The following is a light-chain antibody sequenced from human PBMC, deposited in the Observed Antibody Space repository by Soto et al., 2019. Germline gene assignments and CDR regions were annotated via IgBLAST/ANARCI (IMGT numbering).Light chain of an antibody. CDR3: QQYNSYPLT. Sequence: GDSVSIKYRASQSISSWLAWYQQKPGKAPKLLIYKASSLESGVPSRFRGSGSGTEFTLTISSLKPDDFQTYYCQQYNSYPLTFGGGTKVDIK. V-gene: IGKV1-5*03. CDR2: KAS. CDR1: QSISSW. J-gene: IGKJ4*01.